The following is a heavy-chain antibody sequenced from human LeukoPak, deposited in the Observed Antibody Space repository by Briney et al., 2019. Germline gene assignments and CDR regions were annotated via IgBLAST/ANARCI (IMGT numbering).Heavy chain of an antibody. D-gene: IGHD2-21*01. CDR2: IYYSGST. V-gene: IGHV4-39*01. CDR3: ARQIPSYYYYMDV. Sequence: SETLSLTCSVSGGSISSSTYFWGWIRQPPGKGLEWIASIYYSGSTYYNPSLKSRVTISVDTSKNQFSLKLSSVTAADTAVYYCARQIPSYYYYMDVWGKGTTVTISS. CDR1: GGSISSSTYF. J-gene: IGHJ6*03.